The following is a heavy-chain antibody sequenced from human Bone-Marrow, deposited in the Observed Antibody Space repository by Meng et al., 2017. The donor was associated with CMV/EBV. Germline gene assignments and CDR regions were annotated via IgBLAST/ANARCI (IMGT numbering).Heavy chain of an antibody. D-gene: IGHD5-24*01. CDR1: GYTFTSYG. CDR3: ARSGDGYSFGYYGMDV. Sequence: ASVKFSCKTSGYTFTSYGISWVRQAPGQGLEWMGWISVYNGNTNYVQSLQGRVTMTTDTSTSTAYMEMRSLRSDDTAVYYCARSGDGYSFGYYGMDVWGQGTTVTVSS. J-gene: IGHJ6*02. CDR2: ISVYNGNT. V-gene: IGHV1-18*01.